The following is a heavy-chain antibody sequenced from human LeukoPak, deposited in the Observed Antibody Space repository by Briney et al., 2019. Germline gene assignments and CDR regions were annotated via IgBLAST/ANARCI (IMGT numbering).Heavy chain of an antibody. J-gene: IGHJ4*02. V-gene: IGHV3-53*01. CDR2: IYSGGGT. CDR3: ARLFRTLDY. D-gene: IGHD1-1*01. CDR1: GVTVSSNY. Sequence: PGGSLRLSCAASGVTVSSNYMSWVRQAPGKGLEWVSAIYSGGGTYYADSVKGRFTISRDNSKRTLYLQMNSLRAEDTAVYYCARLFRTLDYWGQGALVTVSS.